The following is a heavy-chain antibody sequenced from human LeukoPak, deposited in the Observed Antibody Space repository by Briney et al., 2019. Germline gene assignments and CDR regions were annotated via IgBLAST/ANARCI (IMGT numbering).Heavy chain of an antibody. D-gene: IGHD1-1*01. CDR2: IYYSGST. CDR3: ARRPPWKYYFDY. CDR1: GGSISSGGYY. V-gene: IGHV4-31*03. J-gene: IGHJ4*02. Sequence: SQTLSLTCTVSGGSISSGGYYWSWIRQHPGKGLEWIGYIYYSGSTYYNPSLKSRVTISVDTSKNQFSLKVSSVTAADTAVYYCARRPPWKYYFDYWGQGTLVTVSS.